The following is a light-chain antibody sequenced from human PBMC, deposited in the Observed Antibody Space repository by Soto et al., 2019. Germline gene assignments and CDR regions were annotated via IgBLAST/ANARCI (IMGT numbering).Light chain of an antibody. CDR2: KAS. J-gene: IGKJ1*01. Sequence: DIQMTQSPSTLSGSVGDRVTITCRSGETISSWLAWYQQKPGKAPKLLIYKASTLNSGVPSRFSGSGSGTEFTLTISSLQPDDFATYYCQHYNSYSEAFGQGTKVDIK. CDR3: QHYNSYSEA. CDR1: ETISSW. V-gene: IGKV1-5*03.